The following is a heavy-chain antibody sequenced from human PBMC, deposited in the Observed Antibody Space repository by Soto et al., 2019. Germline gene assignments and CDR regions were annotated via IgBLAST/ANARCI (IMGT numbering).Heavy chain of an antibody. V-gene: IGHV3-15*01. CDR2: IKSKTSGETT. D-gene: IGHD6-13*01. CDR3: IIDIASSGVGELDY. CDR1: GFTFTSAW. J-gene: IGHJ4*02. Sequence: EVHLVESGGGLVKPGGSLRLSCAASGFTFTSAWLTWVRQAPGKGLEWVARIKSKTSGETTDYAAPVKGRFTISRDDSKTTVYLQMNSLNTEDTDIYYCIIDIASSGVGELDYWGQGTLVTVSS.